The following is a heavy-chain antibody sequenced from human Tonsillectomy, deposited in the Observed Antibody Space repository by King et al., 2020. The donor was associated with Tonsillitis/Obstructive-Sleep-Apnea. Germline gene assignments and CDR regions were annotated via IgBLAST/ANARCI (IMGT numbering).Heavy chain of an antibody. V-gene: IGHV1-18*01. CDR2: ISAYNGNT. J-gene: IGHJ3*02. Sequence: VQLVESGPEVKKPGASVNVSCEASGYTFTSYGVSWVRQAPGQGLEWMGWISAYNGNTNYAQKLQGRVTMTTDTSTYTAYMDLRSLRSDDTALYYCTRDQGSGYSYALRAFDIWGQGTMVTVSS. CDR3: TRDQGSGYSYALRAFDI. CDR1: GYTFTSYG. D-gene: IGHD5-18*01.